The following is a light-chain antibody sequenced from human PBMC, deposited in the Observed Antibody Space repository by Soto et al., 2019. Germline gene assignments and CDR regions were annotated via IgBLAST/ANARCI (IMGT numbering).Light chain of an antibody. CDR1: SSDVGSYNL. CDR3: CSYAGSSTLV. Sequence: QSALTQPDSVSGSPGQSITISCTGTSSDVGSYNLVSWYQQHPGKAPKLMIYEGSKRPSGVSNRFSGSKSGNTASLTISGLQAEDEADYYCCSYAGSSTLVFGGGTALTVL. CDR2: EGS. V-gene: IGLV2-23*01. J-gene: IGLJ3*02.